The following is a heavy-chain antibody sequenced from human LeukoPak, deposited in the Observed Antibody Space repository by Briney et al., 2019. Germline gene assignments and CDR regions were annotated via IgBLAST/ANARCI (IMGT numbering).Heavy chain of an antibody. CDR1: GGSISSYY. Sequence: SETLSLTCTVSGGSISSYYWSWIRQPAGKGLEWIGRIYTSGSTNYNPSLKRRVTMSVDTSKNQFSLKLSSVTAADTAVYYCARDHGDSSGYCFDYWGQGTLVTVSS. CDR2: IYTSGST. D-gene: IGHD3-22*01. J-gene: IGHJ4*02. V-gene: IGHV4-4*07. CDR3: ARDHGDSSGYCFDY.